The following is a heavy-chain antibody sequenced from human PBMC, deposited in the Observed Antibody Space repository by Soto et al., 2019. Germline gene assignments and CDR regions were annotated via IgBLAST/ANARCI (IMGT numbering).Heavy chain of an antibody. J-gene: IGHJ4*02. Sequence: EVQLVESGGGLVKPGGSLRLSCAASGFTFSSYSMNWVRQAPGKGLEWVSSISSSSSYIYYADSVKGRFTISRDNAKNSPYLQMNSLGAEDTAVYYCARGVLWGGSSWTVTPFDYWGQGTLVTVSS. CDR1: GFTFSSYS. CDR3: ARGVLWGGSSWTVTPFDY. D-gene: IGHD6-13*01. CDR2: ISSSSSYI. V-gene: IGHV3-21*01.